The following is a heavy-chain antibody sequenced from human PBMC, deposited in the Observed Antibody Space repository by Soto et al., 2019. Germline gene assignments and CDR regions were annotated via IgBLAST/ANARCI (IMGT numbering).Heavy chain of an antibody. V-gene: IGHV2-5*02. J-gene: IGHJ4*02. CDR3: AHKVESGYKDDYFDS. D-gene: IGHD3-22*01. Sequence: QITLKESGPTLVKPTQTLTLTCTFSGFSLTTSGVGVGWIRQPPGKALEWLALIYWDDDKRYSPSLKSRLTITKDNSKNQVVLTMTNMDPVDTATYHCAHKVESGYKDDYFDSWGQGTLVTVSS. CDR1: GFSLTTSGVG. CDR2: IYWDDDK.